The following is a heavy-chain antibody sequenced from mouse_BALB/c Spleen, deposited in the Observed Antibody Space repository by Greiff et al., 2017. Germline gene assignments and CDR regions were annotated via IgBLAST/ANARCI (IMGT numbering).Heavy chain of an antibody. J-gene: IGHJ4*01. V-gene: IGHV1-26*01. CDR2: INPNNGDT. CDR3: ARKAYYGNYGFYYYAMDY. D-gene: IGHD2-10*01. CDR1: GYTFTDYY. Sequence: VQLKQSGPELVKPGASVKMSCKASGYTFTDYYMKWVKQSHGKILEWIGDINPNNGDTFYNQKFKGKATLTVDKSSSTAYMQLNSLTSEDSAVYYCARKAYYGNYGFYYYAMDYWGQGTSVTVSS.